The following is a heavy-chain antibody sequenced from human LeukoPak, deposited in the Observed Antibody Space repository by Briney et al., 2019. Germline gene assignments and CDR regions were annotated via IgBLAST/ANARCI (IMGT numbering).Heavy chain of an antibody. CDR1: GYTLTELS. CDR3: AAFALVGATRGGFDY. J-gene: IGHJ4*02. CDR2: FDPEDGET. D-gene: IGHD1-26*01. Sequence: GASVKVSCKVSGYTLTELSMHWVRQAPGKGLEWMGGFDPEDGETIYAQKFQGRVTMTEDTSTDTAYMELSSLRSEDTAVYYCAAFALVGATRGGFDYWGQGTLVTVSS. V-gene: IGHV1-24*01.